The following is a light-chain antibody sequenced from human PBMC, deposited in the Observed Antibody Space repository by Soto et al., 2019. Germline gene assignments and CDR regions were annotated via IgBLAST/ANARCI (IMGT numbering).Light chain of an antibody. Sequence: DIQMTQSPSSLSASVGDRVTLTCRASQSISTYLYWFQHKPGKAPNLLIYKAYNLQTGVQSRFSGSGSGTDFTLTISSLQPEDFATYFCQQSYSTPITFGQGTRLENK. CDR3: QQSYSTPIT. CDR2: KAY. J-gene: IGKJ5*01. CDR1: QSISTY. V-gene: IGKV1-39*01.